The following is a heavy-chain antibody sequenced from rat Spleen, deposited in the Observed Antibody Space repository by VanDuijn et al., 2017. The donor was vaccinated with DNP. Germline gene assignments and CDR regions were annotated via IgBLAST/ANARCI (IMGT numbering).Heavy chain of an antibody. CDR3: ARQGFYYDGFDY. D-gene: IGHD1-12*02. CDR2: ISPSGGST. CDR1: GFIFSNYA. J-gene: IGHJ2*01. Sequence: EVQLVESGGGLVQPGRSLKLSCAASGFIFSNYAMAWVRQAPKKGLEWVATISPSGGSTYYRDSVKGRFTVSRDNAKSSLYLQMDSLRSEDTATYYCARQGFYYDGFDYWGQGVMVTVSS. V-gene: IGHV5-25*01.